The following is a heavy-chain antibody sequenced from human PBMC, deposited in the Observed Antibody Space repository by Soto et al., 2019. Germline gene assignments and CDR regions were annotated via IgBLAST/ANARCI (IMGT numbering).Heavy chain of an antibody. V-gene: IGHV3-21*01. D-gene: IGHD3-10*01. CDR1: GFTFSSHS. J-gene: IGHJ4*02. CDR2: ISSSGSYI. CDR3: ASIPGGPPLRYFDY. Sequence: LRLSCAASGFTFSSHSMNWVRQAPGKGLEWVSSISSSGSYIYYAGSLNGRFAISRDNAKNSLYLQMNSLRAEDTAVYYCASIPGGPPLRYFDYWGRGILVTVSS.